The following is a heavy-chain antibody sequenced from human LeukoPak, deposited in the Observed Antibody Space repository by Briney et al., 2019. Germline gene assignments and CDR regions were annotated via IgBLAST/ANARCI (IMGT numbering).Heavy chain of an antibody. V-gene: IGHV2-5*02. J-gene: IGHJ3*02. CDR2: IYWDDDK. Sequence: SGPTLVDPTQTLTLTCTFSGFSLSTSGVGVGWIRQPPGKALEWLALIYWDDDKRYSPSLKSRLTITKDTSKNQVVLTMTNMDPVDTATYYCAHNTRTMKDFGAFDIWGQGTMVTVSS. D-gene: IGHD3-3*01. CDR1: GFSLSTSGVG. CDR3: AHNTRTMKDFGAFDI.